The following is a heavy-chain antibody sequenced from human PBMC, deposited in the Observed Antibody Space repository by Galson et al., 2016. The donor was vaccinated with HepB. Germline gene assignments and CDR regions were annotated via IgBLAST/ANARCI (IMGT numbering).Heavy chain of an antibody. J-gene: IGHJ6*02. CDR2: IKPDGSGG. V-gene: IGHV3-7*01. Sequence: SLRLSCAASGFIFSSSWMSWVRQAPGKGLEWVANIKPDGSGGYFLDSLKGRFTVSRDNAKNSLYLQMNSLRDDDTAVYYCARVRSGYSGYANPYYYGMDVWGQGTTVTVSS. D-gene: IGHD5-12*01. CDR3: ARVRSGYSGYANPYYYGMDV. CDR1: GFIFSSSW.